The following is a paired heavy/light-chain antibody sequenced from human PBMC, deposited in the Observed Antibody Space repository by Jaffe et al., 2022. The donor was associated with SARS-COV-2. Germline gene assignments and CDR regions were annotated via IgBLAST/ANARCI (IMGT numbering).Heavy chain of an antibody. Sequence: QVQLQESGPGLVKPSETLSLICSVSGDSISTYYWSWIRQPPGKRLEWMGYAYYNGSTDYNPSLKGRVTMSVDTSKNQFSLSLSSVTAADTAVYYCAATFCGGDCHSVYAFDFWGQGTMVTVSS. J-gene: IGHJ3*01. CDR1: GDSISTYY. CDR3: AATFCGGDCHSVYAFDF. D-gene: IGHD2-21*02. V-gene: IGHV4-59*03. CDR2: AYYNGST.
Light chain of an antibody. Sequence: EIVLTQSPGTLSLSPEERATLSCRASQSVSTSRLAWYQHKPGQAPRLLMYAASTRAPGIPDRFSGSGSGTGFTLTISRLEPEDFAVYYCQHYGSSPRPFGQGTKVEMK. CDR1: QSVSTSR. V-gene: IGKV3-20*01. CDR3: QHYGSSPRP. J-gene: IGKJ2*01. CDR2: AAS.